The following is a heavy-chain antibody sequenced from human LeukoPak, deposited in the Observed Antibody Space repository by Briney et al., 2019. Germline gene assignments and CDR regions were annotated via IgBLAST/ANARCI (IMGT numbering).Heavy chain of an antibody. CDR3: ARAYGNNGMDV. Sequence: PGGSLRLSCAASGFTFSNYAMNWVRQAPGRGLEWVSAISGGSINTYYADSVKGRFTISRDNSKNTLYLQMTSLRADDTALYYCARAYGNNGMDVWGQGTTVTVSS. V-gene: IGHV3-23*01. D-gene: IGHD4-23*01. CDR2: ISGGSINT. J-gene: IGHJ6*02. CDR1: GFTFSNYA.